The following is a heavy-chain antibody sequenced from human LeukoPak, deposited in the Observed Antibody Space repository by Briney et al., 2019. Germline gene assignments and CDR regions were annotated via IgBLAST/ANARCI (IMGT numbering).Heavy chain of an antibody. V-gene: IGHV4-4*02. J-gene: IGHJ6*03. CDR1: GGSISSSHW. CDR3: AREHCSGGSCYSIYYYYYMDV. Sequence: SETLSLTCAVSGGSISSSHWWSWVRQPPGKGLEWIGEIYHSGSTNYNPSLKSRVTILIGKSKNQFSLKLSSVTAADTAVYYCAREHCSGGSCYSIYYYYYMDVWGKGTTVTVSS. D-gene: IGHD2-15*01. CDR2: IYHSGST.